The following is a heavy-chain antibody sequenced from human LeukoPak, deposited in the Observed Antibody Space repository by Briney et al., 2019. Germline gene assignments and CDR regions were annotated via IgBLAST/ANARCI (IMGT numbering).Heavy chain of an antibody. D-gene: IGHD3-16*01. CDR1: GGSISSSNW. V-gene: IGHV4-4*02. CDR3: ARRLRRGSLDY. CDR2: IYHSGST. Sequence: SETLSLTCAVSGGSISSSNWWSWIRQPPGKGLEWIGEIYHSGSTNYNPSLKSRVTISVDKSKTQFSLKLSSVTAADTAVYYCARRLRRGSLDYWGQGTLVTVSS. J-gene: IGHJ4*02.